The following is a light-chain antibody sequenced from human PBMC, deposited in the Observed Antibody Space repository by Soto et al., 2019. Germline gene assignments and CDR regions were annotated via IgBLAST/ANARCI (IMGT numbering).Light chain of an antibody. CDR3: QQYNSYPLT. Sequence: DIQMTQSPSTLSASVGDRVTITCRASQSIRSWLAWYQQKPGKAPNLLIYKASSLESGVPSRFSRSGSGTEFTLTISSLQPDDFATYYCQQYNSYPLTFGGGTKVEIK. V-gene: IGKV1-5*03. CDR1: QSIRSW. J-gene: IGKJ4*01. CDR2: KAS.